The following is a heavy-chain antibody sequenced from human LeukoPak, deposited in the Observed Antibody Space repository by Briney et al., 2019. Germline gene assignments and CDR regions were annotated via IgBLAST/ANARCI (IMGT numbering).Heavy chain of an antibody. D-gene: IGHD1-14*01. CDR2: IYYSGST. CDR1: GGSISSYY. V-gene: IGHV4-59*01. J-gene: IGHJ5*02. Sequence: PSETLSLTCTVSGGSISSYYWSWIRQPPGKGLEWIGYIYYSGSTNYNPSLKSRVTISVDTSKNQFSLKLSSVTAADTAVYYCARELNRNGGFDPWGQGTLVTVSS. CDR3: ARELNRNGGFDP.